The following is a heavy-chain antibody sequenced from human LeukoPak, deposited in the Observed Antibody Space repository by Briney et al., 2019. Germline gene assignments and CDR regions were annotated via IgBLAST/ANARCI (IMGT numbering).Heavy chain of an antibody. D-gene: IGHD6-13*01. CDR3: ARGQKQQLIRRYHYMDV. V-gene: IGHV3-30*04. CDR2: ISYDGSNK. CDR1: GFTFSSYA. J-gene: IGHJ6*03. Sequence: GGSLRLSCAASGFTFSSYALHWVRQSPRKWLECVAVISYDGSNKSYADSVKGRFTISRDNSKNTLYLQMHSLRDEDTAMYYCARGQKQQLIRRYHYMDVWGKGTTVTVSS.